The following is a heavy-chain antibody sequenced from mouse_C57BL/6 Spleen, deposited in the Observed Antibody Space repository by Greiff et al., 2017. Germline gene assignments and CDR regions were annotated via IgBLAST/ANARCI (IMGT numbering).Heavy chain of an antibody. J-gene: IGHJ1*03. V-gene: IGHV1-63*01. D-gene: IGHD2-5*01. CDR2: IYPGGGYT. CDR3: ARVHSNWYFDV. Sequence: VKLMESGAELVRPGTSVKMSCKASGYTFTNYWIGWAKQRPGHGLEWIGDIYPGGGYTNYNEKFKGKATLTADKSSSTAYMQFSSLTSEDSAIYYCARVHSNWYFDVWGTGTTVTVSS. CDR1: GYTFTNYW.